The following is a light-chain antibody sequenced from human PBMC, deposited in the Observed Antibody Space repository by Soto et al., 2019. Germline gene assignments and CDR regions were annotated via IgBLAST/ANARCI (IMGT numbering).Light chain of an antibody. CDR2: INNDGSH. V-gene: IGLV4-69*02. CDR1: SGHSYYA. CDR3: QTWGTGIRV. J-gene: IGLJ3*02. Sequence: QSVLTQSPSASASLGASVKLTCTLSSGHSYYAIAWHQQQPDKGPRYLLKINNDGSHNRGDGIPDRFSGSSSGAERYLTISSLQSEDEADYYCQTWGTGIRVFGGGTKVTVL.